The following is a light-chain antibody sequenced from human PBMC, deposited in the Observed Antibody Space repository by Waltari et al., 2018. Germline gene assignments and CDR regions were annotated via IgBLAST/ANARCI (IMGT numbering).Light chain of an antibody. CDR1: TSNIGAGYA. V-gene: IGLV1-40*01. J-gene: IGLJ1*01. CDR3: QSYDRSLGGFV. Sequence: QSVLTQPPSVSGAPGQTITISCTGSTSNIGAGYAVHWYQQLPGTAPTLLMYGNNIRPSGVPDRFSGSKSGASASLAITGLQAEDEADYYCQSYDRSLGGFVFGTGTEVTVL. CDR2: GNN.